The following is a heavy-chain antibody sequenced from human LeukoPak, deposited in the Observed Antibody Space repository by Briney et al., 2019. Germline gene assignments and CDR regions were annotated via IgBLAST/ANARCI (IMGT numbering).Heavy chain of an antibody. CDR1: GYTFTGHY. Sequence: ASVKVSCKASGYTFTGHYMHWVLQAPGQGLEWMGRINPNSGGTNYAQKFQGRVTMTRDTSISTAYMELSRLRSDDTAVYYCARDPDRLGYCSGGSCYYYMDVWGKGTTVTVSS. CDR3: ARDPDRLGYCSGGSCYYYMDV. CDR2: INPNSGGT. J-gene: IGHJ6*03. D-gene: IGHD2-15*01. V-gene: IGHV1-2*06.